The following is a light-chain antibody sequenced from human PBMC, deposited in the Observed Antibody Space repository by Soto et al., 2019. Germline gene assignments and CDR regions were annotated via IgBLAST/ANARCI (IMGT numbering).Light chain of an antibody. CDR2: GAS. V-gene: IGKV3-20*01. J-gene: IGKJ2*01. CDR1: QSVSSRS. CDR3: QQYGSSNT. Sequence: ELVLTQSQGTLYLSPGERATLSCRASQSVSSRSLAWYQQKGCQAPRLLIYGASRRATGLPDRFSGSGSGTDCHLTISRLEPEDFAVYYCQQYGSSNTFGQGTTLEIK.